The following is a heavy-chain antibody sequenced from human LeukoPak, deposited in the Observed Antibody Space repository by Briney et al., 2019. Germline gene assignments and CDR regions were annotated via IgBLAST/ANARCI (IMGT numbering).Heavy chain of an antibody. Sequence: GGSLRLSCAASGFTLSSYGMHWVRQAPGKGLEWVAVISYDGSNKYYAGSVKGRFTVSRDNSKNTLYLQMNSLRAEDTAVYYCAKLPTVTKNYFDYWGQGTLVTVSS. CDR3: AKLPTVTKNYFDY. CDR2: ISYDGSNK. CDR1: GFTLSSYG. J-gene: IGHJ4*02. V-gene: IGHV3-30*18. D-gene: IGHD4-17*01.